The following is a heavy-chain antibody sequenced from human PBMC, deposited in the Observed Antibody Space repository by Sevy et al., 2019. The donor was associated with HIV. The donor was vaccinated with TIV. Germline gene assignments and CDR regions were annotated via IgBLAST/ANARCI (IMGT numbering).Heavy chain of an antibody. CDR3: AKVRSGYSYGYDY. D-gene: IGHD5-18*01. CDR1: GFTFDDYA. V-gene: IGHV3-9*01. CDR2: ISWNSGSI. Sequence: GGSLRLSCAASGFTFDDYAMHWVRQAPGKGLEWVSGISWNSGSIGYADSVKGRFTISRDNAKNSLYLQMNSLRAEDTALYYCAKVRSGYSYGYDYWGLGTLVTVSS. J-gene: IGHJ4*02.